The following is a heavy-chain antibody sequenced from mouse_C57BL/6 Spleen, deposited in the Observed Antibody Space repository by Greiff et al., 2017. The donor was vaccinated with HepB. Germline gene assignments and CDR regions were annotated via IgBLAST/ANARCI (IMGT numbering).Heavy chain of an antibody. CDR1: GFTFSSYA. D-gene: IGHD3-2*02. J-gene: IGHJ2*01. CDR3: ARDTDSSGYYFAY. CDR2: ISDGGRYT. Sequence: EVQGVESGGGLVKPGGSLKLSCAASGFTFSSYAMSWVRQTPEKRLEWVATISDGGRYTYYPDNVKGRFTISRDKAKNNLYLQMSHLKSEDTAMYYCARDTDSSGYYFAYWGQGTTLTVSS. V-gene: IGHV5-4*01.